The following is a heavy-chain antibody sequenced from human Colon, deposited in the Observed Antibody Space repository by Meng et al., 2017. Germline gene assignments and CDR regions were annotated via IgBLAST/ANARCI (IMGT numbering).Heavy chain of an antibody. D-gene: IGHD6-13*01. Sequence: GESLKISCAASGFSFSNFAMNWVRQAPGKGLEWVSVINISGGTTYADSVKGRFTMSRDNSKNTLYLQRTSLRAEDTALYYCAIEGVLAAAGTLDYWGQGTLVTVSS. V-gene: IGHV3-23*01. CDR2: INISGGT. J-gene: IGHJ4*02. CDR3: AIEGVLAAAGTLDY. CDR1: GFSFSNFA.